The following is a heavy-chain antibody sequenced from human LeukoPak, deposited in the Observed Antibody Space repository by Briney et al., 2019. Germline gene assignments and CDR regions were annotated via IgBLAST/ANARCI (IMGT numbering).Heavy chain of an antibody. CDR1: GYTFTSYY. Sequence: GASVKVSCKASGYTFTSYYMHWVRQAPGQGLEWMGWINPNSGGTNYAQKFQGRVTMTRDTSISTAYMELSRLRSDDTAVYYCARDPSQITIFGVVIPARNWFDPWGQGTLVTVSS. CDR2: INPNSGGT. V-gene: IGHV1-2*02. J-gene: IGHJ5*02. D-gene: IGHD3-3*01. CDR3: ARDPSQITIFGVVIPARNWFDP.